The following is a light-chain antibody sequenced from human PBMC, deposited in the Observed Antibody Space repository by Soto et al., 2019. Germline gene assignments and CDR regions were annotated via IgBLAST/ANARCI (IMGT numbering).Light chain of an antibody. Sequence: DLQMTQSPSSLSASVGDRVTITCRASHSISNYLNWYQQKPGKVPKLLIYAASILQSGVTSRFSGSGSGTDFTLTISSLQPEDFATYYCQQSYSTAWTFGQGTKVEIK. CDR3: QQSYSTAWT. CDR1: HSISNY. V-gene: IGKV1-39*01. J-gene: IGKJ1*01. CDR2: AAS.